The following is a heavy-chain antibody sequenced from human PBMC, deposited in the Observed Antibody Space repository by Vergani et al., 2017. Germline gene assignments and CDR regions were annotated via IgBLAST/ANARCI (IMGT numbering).Heavy chain of an antibody. CDR1: GGSISSGDYY. CDR3: ARSYYDFWSGYRNLFDP. Sequence: QVQLQESGPGLVKPSQTLSLTCTVSGGSISSGDYYWSWIRQPPGKGLEWIGYIYYSGSTYYNPSLNSRVTISVDTSKNQFSLKLSSVTAADTAVYYCARSYYDFWSGYRNLFDPWGQGTLVTVSS. CDR2: IYYSGST. V-gene: IGHV4-30-4*01. J-gene: IGHJ5*02. D-gene: IGHD3-3*01.